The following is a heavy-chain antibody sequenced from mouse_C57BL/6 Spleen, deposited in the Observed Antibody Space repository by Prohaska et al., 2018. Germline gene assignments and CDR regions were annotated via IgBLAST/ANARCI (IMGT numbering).Heavy chain of an antibody. J-gene: IGHJ1*03. CDR1: GIDVSRDW. D-gene: IGHD4-1*01. CDR2: INTDSSTI. V-gene: IGHV4-1*01. CDR3: ASPNWDWYFDV. Sequence: GGLVQPGGSLKLCCAASGIDVSRDWMSGGRRAPGKGLEWIGDINTDSSTINYAPSLKDKLIITRDNAKNTLDLQMSKVRSEDTALYYCASPNWDWYFDVWGTGTTVTVSS.